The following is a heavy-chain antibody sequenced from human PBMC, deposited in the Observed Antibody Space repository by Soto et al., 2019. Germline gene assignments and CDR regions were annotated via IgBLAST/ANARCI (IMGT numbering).Heavy chain of an antibody. J-gene: IGHJ6*02. Sequence: QAQLVESGGGLVKPGGSLRLSCAASGFTFSDYYITWIRQAPGRGLEWVSYIGTYSTYTDFADSVKGRVNITRDNAKNSVYLQMNSVRADDTAVYNWARRTYYYDMDVWGQGTTVTVSS. V-gene: IGHV3-11*05. CDR1: GFTFSDYY. CDR2: IGTYSTYT. CDR3: ARRTYYYDMDV.